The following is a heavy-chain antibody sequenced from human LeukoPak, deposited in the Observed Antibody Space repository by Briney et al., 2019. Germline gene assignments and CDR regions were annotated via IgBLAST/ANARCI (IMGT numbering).Heavy chain of an antibody. V-gene: IGHV3-21*01. Sequence: GGSLRLSCAASGFTFSSYSMNWVRQAPGKGLEWVSSISSSSSYIYYADSVKGRFTISRDNAKNSLYLQMNSLRAEDTAVYYCARDHRPTNWPVNWNPFRYYYGMDVWGQGTTVTVSS. J-gene: IGHJ6*02. CDR1: GFTFSSYS. CDR2: ISSSSSYI. D-gene: IGHD1-1*01. CDR3: ARDHRPTNWPVNWNPFRYYYGMDV.